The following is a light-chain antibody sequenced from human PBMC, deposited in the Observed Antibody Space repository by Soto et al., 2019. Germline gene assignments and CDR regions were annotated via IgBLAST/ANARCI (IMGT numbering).Light chain of an antibody. Sequence: EIVLTQSPATLSLSPGERATLSCRASQSVSSTYLAWYQQKPGQAPRLLIYGASTRATGIPDRFRGSGSGTDFTLTISRLEPEDFAVYFCQQYDSSLYTFGQGTKLEIK. V-gene: IGKV3-20*01. J-gene: IGKJ2*01. CDR3: QQYDSSLYT. CDR1: QSVSSTY. CDR2: GAS.